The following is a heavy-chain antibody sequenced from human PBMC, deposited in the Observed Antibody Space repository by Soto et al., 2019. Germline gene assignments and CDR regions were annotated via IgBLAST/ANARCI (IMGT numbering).Heavy chain of an antibody. Sequence: SETLSLTCTVSGGSISSGGYYWSWIRQHPGKGLEWIGYIYYSGSTYYNPSLKSRVTISVDTSKNQFSLKLSSVTAADTAVYYCARVSTEGIAAAGVYYFDYWGQGTLVTVS. D-gene: IGHD6-13*01. CDR3: ARVSTEGIAAAGVYYFDY. CDR1: GGSISSGGYY. V-gene: IGHV4-31*03. CDR2: IYYSGST. J-gene: IGHJ4*02.